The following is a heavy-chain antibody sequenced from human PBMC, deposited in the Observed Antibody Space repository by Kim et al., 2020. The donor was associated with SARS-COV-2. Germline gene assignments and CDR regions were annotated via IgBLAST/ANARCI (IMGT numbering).Heavy chain of an antibody. V-gene: IGHV4-34*01. J-gene: IGHJ6*02. CDR2: INHSGST. CDR3: ARMGTRRVTHYYYYGMDV. D-gene: IGHD2-21*02. Sequence: SETLSLTCAVYGGSFSGYYWSWIRQPPGKGLEWIGEINHSGSTNYNPSLKSRVTISVDTSKNQFSLKLSSVTAADTAVYYCARMGTRRVTHYYYYGMDVWGQGTTVTVSS. CDR1: GGSFSGYY.